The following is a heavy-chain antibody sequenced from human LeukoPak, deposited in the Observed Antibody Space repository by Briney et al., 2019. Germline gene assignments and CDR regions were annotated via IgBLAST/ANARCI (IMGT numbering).Heavy chain of an antibody. D-gene: IGHD6-13*01. CDR1: GYTFTSYD. V-gene: IGHV1-8*01. CDR3: ARAPPRDVIAAAGTYGMDV. CDR2: MNPNSGNT. Sequence: GASVKVSCKASGYTFTSYDTNWVRQATGQGLEWMGWMNPNSGNTGYAQKFQGRVTMTRNTSISTAYMELSSLRSEDTAVYYCARAPPRDVIAAAGTYGMDVWGQGTTVTVSS. J-gene: IGHJ6*02.